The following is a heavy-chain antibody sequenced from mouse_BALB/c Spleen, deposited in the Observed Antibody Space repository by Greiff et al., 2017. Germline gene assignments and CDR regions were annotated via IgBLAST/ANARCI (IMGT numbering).Heavy chain of an antibody. J-gene: IGHJ2*01. CDR1: GYSFTSCYF. Sequence: EVQLQQSGPGLVKPSQSLSLSCSVSGYSFTSCYFWYWIRQFPRNQLELLGYISYDGSNNYNPSFKNRISITRDTSKNQFFLKLNSVTTEDTATYYCARGKLRYGMDYWGQGTTLTVSS. CDR2: ISYDGSN. V-gene: IGHV3-6*02. CDR3: ARGKLRYGMDY. D-gene: IGHD1-1*01.